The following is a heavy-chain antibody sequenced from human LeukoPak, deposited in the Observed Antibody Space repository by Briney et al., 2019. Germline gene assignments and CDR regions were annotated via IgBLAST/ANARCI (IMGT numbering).Heavy chain of an antibody. V-gene: IGHV3-7*01. CDR1: GFSFSSHW. D-gene: IGHD5-24*01. CDR2: INQDGIEK. Sequence: GGSLRLSWAASGFSFSSHWMSWVRQAPGKGLEWVANINQDGIEKQYVDSAKGRCTISRDNAKNSLFLQMNSLRAEDTAVYYCARDGVRDGLYFDYWVQGTLVTVSS. CDR3: ARDGVRDGLYFDY. J-gene: IGHJ4*02.